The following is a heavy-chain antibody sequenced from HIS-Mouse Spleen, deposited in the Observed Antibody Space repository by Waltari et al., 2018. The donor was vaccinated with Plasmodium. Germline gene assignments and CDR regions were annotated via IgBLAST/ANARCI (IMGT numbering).Heavy chain of an antibody. D-gene: IGHD6-6*01. CDR1: GYSISSGYY. V-gene: IGHV4-38-2*02. Sequence: QVQLQESGPGLVKPSETLSLTCTVSGYSISSGYYWGWTRQPPGKGLEWIGSIYHSGSTYYNPSLKSRVTISVDTSKNQFSLKLSSVTAADTAVYYCARAESSIAARHYYYYGMDVWGQGTTVTVSS. CDR3: ARAESSIAARHYYYYGMDV. J-gene: IGHJ6*02. CDR2: IYHSGST.